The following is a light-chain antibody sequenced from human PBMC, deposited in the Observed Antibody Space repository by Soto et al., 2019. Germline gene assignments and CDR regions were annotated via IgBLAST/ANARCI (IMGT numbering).Light chain of an antibody. Sequence: EIVMTQSPATLSVSPGERATLSCRASQSVSSNLAWYHQKPGQAPRLLIDDSSTRATGVPARFSGSGSGTEFTLTISSLQSEDFAVYYCQQYNNWPQTFGQGTKVDIK. V-gene: IGKV3-15*01. CDR3: QQYNNWPQT. CDR1: QSVSSN. J-gene: IGKJ1*01. CDR2: DSS.